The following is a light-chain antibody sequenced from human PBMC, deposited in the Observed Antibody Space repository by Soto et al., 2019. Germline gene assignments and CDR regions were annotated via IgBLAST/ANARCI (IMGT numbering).Light chain of an antibody. J-gene: IGKJ1*01. CDR1: QDIATY. CDR3: QQYDNLPPTWT. CDR2: DAS. Sequence: DIQMTQSPSSLSASVGNRVTITCQASQDIATYLNWYQQKPGKAPNLLIYDASNLETGVPSRFSGGGSGTHFTFTISNLQPEDIATYSWQQYDNLPPTWTFGQGTKVEIE. V-gene: IGKV1-33*01.